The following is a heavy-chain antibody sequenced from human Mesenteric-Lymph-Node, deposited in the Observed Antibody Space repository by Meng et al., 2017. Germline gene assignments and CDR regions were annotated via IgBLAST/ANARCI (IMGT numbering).Heavy chain of an antibody. J-gene: IGHJ3*02. Sequence: SLKISCAASGFTFHDYAMHWVRQVPGKGLEWVSGITWNSARRVYADSVQGRFTISRDNAKNSLYLQMNRLRPEDTALYYCVKEASGSGWANGFDIWGQGTMVTVSS. CDR2: ITWNSARR. CDR1: GFTFHDYA. D-gene: IGHD6-19*01. V-gene: IGHV3-9*01. CDR3: VKEASGSGWANGFDI.